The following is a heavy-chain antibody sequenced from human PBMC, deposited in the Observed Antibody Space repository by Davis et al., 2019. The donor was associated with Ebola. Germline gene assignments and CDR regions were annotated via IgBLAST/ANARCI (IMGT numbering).Heavy chain of an antibody. CDR1: GFTISNYW. CDR3: ASTQTFDY. Sequence: PGGSLRLSCAVSGFTISNYWMSWVRQAPGKGLEWVANIKQDGSEKNYVDSVKGRFTIFRDNTKSSLHLQMNSLTVDDTAVYYCASTQTFDYWGQGALVTVSP. V-gene: IGHV3-7*01. J-gene: IGHJ4*02. CDR2: IKQDGSEK.